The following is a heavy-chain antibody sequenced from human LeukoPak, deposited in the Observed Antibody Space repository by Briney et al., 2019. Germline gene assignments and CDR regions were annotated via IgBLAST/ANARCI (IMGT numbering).Heavy chain of an antibody. V-gene: IGHV6-1*01. CDR1: GDSVSSNSAA. Sequence: SQTLSLTCAISGDSVSSNSAAWNWIRQSPSRGLEWLGRTYYRSKWYNDYAVSVKSRITINPDTSKNQFSLQLNSVTPEDTAMYHCARDTAPDYYDSSGYQVGFDYWGQGTLVTVSS. J-gene: IGHJ4*02. CDR3: ARDTAPDYYDSSGYQVGFDY. D-gene: IGHD3-22*01. CDR2: TYYRSKWYN.